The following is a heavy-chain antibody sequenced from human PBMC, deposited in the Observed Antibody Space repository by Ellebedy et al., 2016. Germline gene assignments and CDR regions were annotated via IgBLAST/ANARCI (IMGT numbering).Heavy chain of an antibody. V-gene: IGHV3-23*01. J-gene: IGHJ4*02. Sequence: GESLKISCVGSGFPFSSYAMSWVRQAPGKGLEWVSAIGDSGGSTYYADSVKGRFTISRDYSKNTLYLQMSSLRAEDTAVYYCVKSSGTWYWGQGTLVTVSS. CDR1: GFPFSSYA. CDR3: VKSSGTWY. CDR2: IGDSGGST. D-gene: IGHD1-26*01.